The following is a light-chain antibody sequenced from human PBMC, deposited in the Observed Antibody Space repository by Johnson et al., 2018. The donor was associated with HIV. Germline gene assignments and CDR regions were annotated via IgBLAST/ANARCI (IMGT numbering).Light chain of an antibody. CDR2: DNN. CDR1: SSNIGNNY. J-gene: IGLJ1*01. Sequence: QSVLTQPPSVSAAPGQKVTISCSGSSSNIGNNYVSWYQQFPGTAPKLLIYDNNKRPSGIPDRFSGSKSGTSATLGITGLQTGYEADYFCGTWDSSLSAGGYVFGTGTKVTVL. V-gene: IGLV1-51*01. CDR3: GTWDSSLSAGGYV.